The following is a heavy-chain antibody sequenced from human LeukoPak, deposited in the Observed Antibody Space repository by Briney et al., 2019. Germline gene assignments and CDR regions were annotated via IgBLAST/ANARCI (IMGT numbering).Heavy chain of an antibody. Sequence: KTSETLSLTCAVSGGSISSGGYSWSWIRQPPGKGLEWIGYIYHSGSTYYNPSLKGRVTISVDRSKNQFSLKLSSVTAADTAVYYCARVFRRTVDYWGQGTLVTVSS. CDR3: ARVFRRTVDY. CDR1: GGSISSGGYS. D-gene: IGHD3-9*01. CDR2: IYHSGST. J-gene: IGHJ4*02. V-gene: IGHV4-30-2*01.